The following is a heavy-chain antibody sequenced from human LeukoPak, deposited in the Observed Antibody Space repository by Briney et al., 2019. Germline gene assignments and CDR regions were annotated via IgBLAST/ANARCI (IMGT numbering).Heavy chain of an antibody. CDR3: ARIRYYYDSSGYYQNVYYFDY. V-gene: IGHV1-46*01. Sequence: ASVKVSCKASGYTFTSYYMHWVRRAPGQGLEWMGIINPSGGSTSYAQKFQGRVTMTRDTSTSTVYMELSSLRSEDTAVYYCARIRYYYDSSGYYQNVYYFDYWGQGTLVTVSS. J-gene: IGHJ4*02. CDR2: INPSGGST. CDR1: GYTFTSYY. D-gene: IGHD3-22*01.